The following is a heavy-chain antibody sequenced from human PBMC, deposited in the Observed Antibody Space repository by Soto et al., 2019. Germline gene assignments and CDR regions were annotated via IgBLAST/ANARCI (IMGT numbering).Heavy chain of an antibody. D-gene: IGHD3-9*01. CDR2: ISYDGSNK. CDR1: GFTFSSYG. V-gene: IGHV3-30*18. CDR3: AKDFEVVTDYYYYGMDV. Sequence: GGSLRLSCAASGFTFSSYGMHWVRQAPGKGLEWVAVISYDGSNKYYADSVKGRFTISRDNSKNTLYLQMNSLRAEDTAVYYCAKDFEVVTDYYYYGMDVWGQGTTVTVSS. J-gene: IGHJ6*02.